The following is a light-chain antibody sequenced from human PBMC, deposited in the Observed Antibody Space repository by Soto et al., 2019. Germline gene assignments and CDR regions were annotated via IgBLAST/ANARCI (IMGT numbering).Light chain of an antibody. CDR3: CSYAGSSDVV. CDR1: SSDVGGYNY. J-gene: IGLJ2*01. Sequence: QSALTQPPSASGSPGQSVTISCTGTSSDVGGYNYVSWYQQHPGKAPKLMIYEGSKRPSGVSNRFSGSKSGNTASLTISGLQAEDEADYYCCSYAGSSDVVFGGGTKLTVL. CDR2: EGS. V-gene: IGLV2-23*01.